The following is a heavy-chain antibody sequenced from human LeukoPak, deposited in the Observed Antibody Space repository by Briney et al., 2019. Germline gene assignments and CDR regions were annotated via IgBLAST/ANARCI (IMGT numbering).Heavy chain of an antibody. Sequence: SETLSLTCTVSGGSISSSSYYWGWIRQPPGKGLEWIGSIYYSGSTYYNPSLKSRVTISVDTSKNQFSLKLSSVTAADTAVYYCARLHSSGCFDYWGQGTLVTVSS. CDR1: GGSISSSSYY. CDR2: IYYSGST. CDR3: ARLHSSGCFDY. V-gene: IGHV4-39*07. D-gene: IGHD6-19*01. J-gene: IGHJ4*02.